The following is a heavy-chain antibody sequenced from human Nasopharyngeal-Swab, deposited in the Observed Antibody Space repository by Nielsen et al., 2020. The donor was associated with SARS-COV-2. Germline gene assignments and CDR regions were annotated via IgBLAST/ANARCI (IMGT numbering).Heavy chain of an antibody. D-gene: IGHD6-19*01. J-gene: IGHJ4*02. CDR2: IYYTGNT. V-gene: IGHV4-34*01. CDR3: ARGGSSGLLDY. CDR1: GGLFSGFY. Sequence: SQTLSLTCGVYGGLFSGFYWAWTRQPPGKGLEWIASIYYTGNTDYNKSLRSRVTISVDTSKNQFSLKVRSVTAADTAVYYCARGGSSGLLDYWGQGALVTVSS.